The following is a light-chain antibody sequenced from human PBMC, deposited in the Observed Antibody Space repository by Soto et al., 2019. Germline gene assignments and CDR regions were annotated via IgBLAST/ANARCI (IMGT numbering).Light chain of an antibody. CDR1: QNINNY. CDR3: QQSYTSPLT. V-gene: IGKV1-39*01. Sequence: QVTQSPSSLSSSVGYIVTITCRSSQNINNYLNWYQQKPGKAPKLLISVESNLQSGVPSRFSGRGSGTEFTLTISSLQPEDFETYYCQQSYTSPLTFGGGTKVDIK. J-gene: IGKJ4*01. CDR2: VES.